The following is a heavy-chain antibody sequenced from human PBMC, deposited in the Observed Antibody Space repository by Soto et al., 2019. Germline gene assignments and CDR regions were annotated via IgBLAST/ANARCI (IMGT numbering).Heavy chain of an antibody. J-gene: IGHJ3*01. V-gene: IGHV3-30*04. CDR2: ICLYGSDT. Sequence: GTLRLSCAGSLFTFSSYAMYWGRQGPAQGQERVSVICLYGSDTSYAEAAKSRFTISSVNTKNNQYALKNSLRPEATTTYYFARDGGSPGIYYSASDLGGQGTMVTV. CDR1: LFTFSSYA. D-gene: IGHD1-26*01. CDR3: ARDGGSPGIYYSASDL.